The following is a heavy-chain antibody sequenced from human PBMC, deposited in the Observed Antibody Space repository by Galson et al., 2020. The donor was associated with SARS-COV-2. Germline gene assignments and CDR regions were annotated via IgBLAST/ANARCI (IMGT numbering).Heavy chain of an antibody. D-gene: IGHD1-26*01. V-gene: IGHV4-59*01. CDR2: IYYSGNT. CDR3: ARGVKWELTY. CDR1: GGSISSYY. Sequence: ETSETLSLTCTVSGGSISSYYWSWIRQPPGKGLEWIGYIYYSGNTNYNPSLKSRVTISVDTSKNQFALKLSSVTAADTAVYYCARGVKWELTYWGQGTLVTVSS. J-gene: IGHJ4*02.